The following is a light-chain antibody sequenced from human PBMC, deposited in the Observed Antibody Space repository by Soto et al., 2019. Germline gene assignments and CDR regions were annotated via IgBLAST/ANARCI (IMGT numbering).Light chain of an antibody. V-gene: IGKV3-20*01. CDR2: VAS. CDR3: QHYGSSPWT. CDR1: QSVGGSY. Sequence: EIVLTQSPGTLSLSPGASATLSCRASQSVGGSYLAWFQQKPGQAPRRLIYVASTRATGVPDRFSGSGSATDFSLTINRLEPEDFAVYYCQHYGSSPWTFGQGTKVEIK. J-gene: IGKJ1*01.